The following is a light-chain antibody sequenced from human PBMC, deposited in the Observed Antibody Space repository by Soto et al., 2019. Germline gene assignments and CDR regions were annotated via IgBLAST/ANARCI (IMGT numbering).Light chain of an antibody. CDR1: QSVLYSSNNNNY. CDR3: QQYYATPFT. Sequence: DIVMTQSPDSLAVSLGERATINCKSSQSVLYSSNNNNYLAWYQQKPGQPPKLLLYWASTRESGVPDRFSGSRSGTDFSLTISSLQAEDVAVYYCQQYYATPFTFGPGTKVDI. J-gene: IGKJ3*01. CDR2: WAS. V-gene: IGKV4-1*01.